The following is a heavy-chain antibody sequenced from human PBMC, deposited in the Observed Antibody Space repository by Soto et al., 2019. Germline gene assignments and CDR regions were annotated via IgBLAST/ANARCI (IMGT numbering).Heavy chain of an antibody. Sequence: PGGSLRLSXIVSGFTFDDYGMHWVRQAPGKGLEWVSGIRWKSGSIGYADSVKGRFTISRDNTKNSLFLQMNSLRVEDAALYYCAAISVVPAAEFDYWGQGTLVTVSS. CDR2: IRWKSGSI. D-gene: IGHD2-2*01. CDR1: GFTFDDYG. J-gene: IGHJ4*02. CDR3: AAISVVPAAEFDY. V-gene: IGHV3-9*01.